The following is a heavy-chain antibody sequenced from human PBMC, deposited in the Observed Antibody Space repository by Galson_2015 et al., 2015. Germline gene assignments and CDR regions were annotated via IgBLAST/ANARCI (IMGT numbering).Heavy chain of an antibody. CDR2: ISGSGDST. D-gene: IGHD4-17*01. CDR1: GFTFTSFA. V-gene: IGHV3-23*01. Sequence: SLRLSCAASGFTFTSFAMGWVRQAPGKGLEWVSGISGSGDSTYHADSVKGRFTMSRDNSKNTVYLQMNSLRDEDTAVYYCARDRGEGGFFDYWGQGTLVTVSS. J-gene: IGHJ4*02. CDR3: ARDRGEGGFFDY.